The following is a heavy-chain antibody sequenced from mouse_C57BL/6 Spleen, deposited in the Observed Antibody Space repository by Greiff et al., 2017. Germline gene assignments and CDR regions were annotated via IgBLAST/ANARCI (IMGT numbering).Heavy chain of an antibody. V-gene: IGHV1-39*01. Sequence: LVESGPELVKPGASVKISCKASGYSFTDYNMNWVKQSNGKSLEWIGVLNPNYGTTSYNQKFKGKATLTVDQSSSTAYMQLNSLTSEDSAVYYCAQGISYFDYGGQGTTLTVSS. J-gene: IGHJ2*01. CDR2: LNPNYGTT. D-gene: IGHD1-1*01. CDR1: GYSFTDYN. CDR3: AQGISYFDY.